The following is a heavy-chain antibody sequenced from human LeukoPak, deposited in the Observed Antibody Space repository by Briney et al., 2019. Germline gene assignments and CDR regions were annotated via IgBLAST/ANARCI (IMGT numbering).Heavy chain of an antibody. CDR2: ISGSCCST. Sequence: GGSLRLSCAASGFTFSSYAMSWVRQAPGKGLECVSAISGSCCSTYYADSVKGRFTISRDNSKNTLYLQMNSLRAEDTAVYYCAKWAETYYYDSSGYTSLGYFDYWGQGSLVSVCS. J-gene: IGHJ4*02. V-gene: IGHV3-23*01. D-gene: IGHD3-22*01. CDR1: GFTFSSYA. CDR3: AKWAETYYYDSSGYTSLGYFDY.